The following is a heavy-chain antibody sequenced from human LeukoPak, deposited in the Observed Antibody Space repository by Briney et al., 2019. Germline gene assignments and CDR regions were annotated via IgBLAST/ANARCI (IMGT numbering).Heavy chain of an antibody. CDR3: AKAQLRVTTGIDN. J-gene: IGHJ4*02. CDR2: ISSSAGNT. CDR1: GFNFSSYW. D-gene: IGHD4-17*01. V-gene: IGHV3-23*01. Sequence: PGGSLRLSCAAVGFNFSSYWMTWVRQAPGKGLEWVSGISSSAGNTNYADSVKGRFTISRDNSKNTLYLQMNSLRVEDTAVYYCAKAQLRVTTGIDNWGQGTLVTVSS.